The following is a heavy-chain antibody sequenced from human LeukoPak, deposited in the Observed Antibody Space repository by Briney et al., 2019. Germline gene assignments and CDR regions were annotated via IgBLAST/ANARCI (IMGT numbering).Heavy chain of an antibody. V-gene: IGHV4-34*01. CDR3: AREVAEWFGELLAWFDP. CDR2: INHSGST. J-gene: IGHJ5*02. D-gene: IGHD3-10*01. Sequence: SETLSLTCAVYGGSFSGYYWSWIRQPPGKGLEWIGEINHSGSTNYNPSLKSRVTISVDTSKNQFPLKLSSVTAADTAVYYCAREVAEWFGELLAWFDPWGQGTLVTVSS. CDR1: GGSFSGYY.